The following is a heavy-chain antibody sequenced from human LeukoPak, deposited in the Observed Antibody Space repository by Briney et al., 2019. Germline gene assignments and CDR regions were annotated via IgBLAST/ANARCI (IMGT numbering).Heavy chain of an antibody. V-gene: IGHV3-11*05. CDR3: ASDGGNQLGDLDY. CDR1: GFTFSDYY. Sequence: PGGSLRLSCAASGFTFSDYYMSWIRQAPGKGLEWVSYISSSSSYTNYADSVKGRFTISRDNAKNSLYLQMNSLRAEDTAVYYCASDGGNQLGDLDYWGQGTLVTVSS. J-gene: IGHJ4*02. D-gene: IGHD1-14*01. CDR2: ISSSSSYT.